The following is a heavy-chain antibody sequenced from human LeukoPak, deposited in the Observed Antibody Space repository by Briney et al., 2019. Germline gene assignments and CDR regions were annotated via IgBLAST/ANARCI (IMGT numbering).Heavy chain of an antibody. CDR2: MNPNSGNT. Sequence: ASVTVSCKASGYTFTSYDINWVRQATGQGLEWMGWMNPNSGNTGYAQKFQGRVTMTRNTSISTAYMEPSSLRSEDTAVYYCARYITMVRYYYGMDVWGQGTTVTVSS. CDR3: ARYITMVRYYYGMDV. V-gene: IGHV1-8*01. D-gene: IGHD3-10*01. J-gene: IGHJ6*02. CDR1: GYTFTSYD.